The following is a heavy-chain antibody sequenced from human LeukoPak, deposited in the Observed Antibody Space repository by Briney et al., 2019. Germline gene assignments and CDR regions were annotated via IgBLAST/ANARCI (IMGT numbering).Heavy chain of an antibody. J-gene: IGHJ4*02. CDR3: ARDIAGVSSSTSLYYFDY. CDR1: GFTFSDYY. V-gene: IGHV3-11*05. Sequence: GGSLRLSCAASGFTFSDYYMSWIRQAPGKGLEWVSYISSSSSYTNYGDSVKGRFTISRDNAKNSLYLQMNSLRAEDTAVYYCARDIAGVSSSTSLYYFDYWGQGTLVTVSS. D-gene: IGHD2-2*01. CDR2: ISSSSSYT.